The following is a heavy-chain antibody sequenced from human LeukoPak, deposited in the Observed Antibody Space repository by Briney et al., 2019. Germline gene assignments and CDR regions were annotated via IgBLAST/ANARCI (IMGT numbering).Heavy chain of an antibody. CDR1: GGTFSSYA. D-gene: IGHD3-22*01. V-gene: IGHV1-8*02. CDR3: ARGQSWGSGYLPSF. Sequence: ASVKVSCKVSGGTFSSYAISWVRQAPGQGLEWMGWMNPNSGNTGYAQKFQGRVTMTRNTSISTAYMELSSLRSEDTAVYYCARGQSWGSGYLPSFWGQGTMVTVSS. J-gene: IGHJ3*01. CDR2: MNPNSGNT.